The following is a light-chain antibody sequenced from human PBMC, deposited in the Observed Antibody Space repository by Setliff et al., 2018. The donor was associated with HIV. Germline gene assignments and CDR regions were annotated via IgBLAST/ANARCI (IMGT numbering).Light chain of an antibody. V-gene: IGLV2-11*01. CDR3: CSYAVIPPYV. CDR1: SSDVGLYSY. J-gene: IGLJ1*01. Sequence: QSVLTQPRSVSGSPGQSVTISCTGTSSDVGLYSYVSWYQQRPGKAPKLIIYDVNKRPSGVPDRFSGSKSGNTASLTISGLQAEDEADYYCCSYAVIPPYVFGTGTKGTVL. CDR2: DVN.